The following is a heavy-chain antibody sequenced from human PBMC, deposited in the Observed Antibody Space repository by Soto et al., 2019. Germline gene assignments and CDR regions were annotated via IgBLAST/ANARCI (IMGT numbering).Heavy chain of an antibody. CDR1: DDSINSDKYY. D-gene: IGHD3-9*01. J-gene: IGHJ4*02. Sequence: QLQLQESGPGLVKPSETLSLTCSVSDDSINSDKYYWGWIRQPPGKGLEWIGSIYYRGNAYYNPSLQTRVTISLAKSKTQFPLKLNSVTAADSAVYFCARLEGLATISYYFDFWGPGALVTVSS. CDR3: ARLEGLATISYYFDF. CDR2: IYYRGNA. V-gene: IGHV4-39*01.